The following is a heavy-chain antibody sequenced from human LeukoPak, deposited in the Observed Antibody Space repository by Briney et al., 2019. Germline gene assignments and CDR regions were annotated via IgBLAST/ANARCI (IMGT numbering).Heavy chain of an antibody. D-gene: IGHD3-10*01. CDR2: INQDETEK. Sequence: GGSLTLSCAASGIRFSSNYMNWVRQAPGKGLEWVANINQDETEKYYVDSVKGRFTISRDNGKNSLYLQMNSLRVEDTAVYYCAKLAKYFYGSETFYFFEHWGQGTPVTASS. J-gene: IGHJ4*02. CDR1: GIRFSSNY. V-gene: IGHV3-7*01. CDR3: AKLAKYFYGSETFYFFEH.